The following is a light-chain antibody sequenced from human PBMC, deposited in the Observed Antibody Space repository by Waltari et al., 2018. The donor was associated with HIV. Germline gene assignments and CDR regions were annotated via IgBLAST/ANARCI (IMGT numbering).Light chain of an antibody. V-gene: IGKV1-8*01. CDR3: QHYSSYPWT. J-gene: IGKJ1*01. CDR2: AAS. Sequence: AIRMTQSPPSLSASTGDRVTITCRASQDITTYLTWYQQKPGEAPKFLIYAASTLQSGVPSRFSGGGSGTNFTLTISCLQSEDFATYYCQHYSSYPWTFGQGTKVEIK. CDR1: QDITTY.